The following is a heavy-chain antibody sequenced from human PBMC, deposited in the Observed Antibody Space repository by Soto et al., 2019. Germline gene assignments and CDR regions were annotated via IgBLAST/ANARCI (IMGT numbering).Heavy chain of an antibody. J-gene: IGHJ4*02. CDR1: GFTFSSYA. V-gene: IGHV3-64D*06. D-gene: IGHD6-19*01. CDR2: INSSGGST. CDR3: VKAGRIAVAGTRYYFDY. Sequence: GGSLRLSCSASGFTFSSYAMHWVRQAPGKGLEYVSAINSSGGSTYYADSVKGRFTISRDNSKNTLYLQMSSLRAEDTAVYYCVKAGRIAVAGTRYYFDYWGQGTLVTVSS.